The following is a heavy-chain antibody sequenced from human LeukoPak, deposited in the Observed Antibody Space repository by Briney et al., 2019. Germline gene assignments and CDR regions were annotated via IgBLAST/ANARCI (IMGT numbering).Heavy chain of an antibody. Sequence: ASVKVSCKASGYTFTSYAMHWVRQAPGQRLEWMGWINAGNGNTKYSQRFQGRVTITRDMSTSTAYMELSSLRSEDTAVYYCAAGDFWSGYYTVNWFDPWGQGTLVTVPS. CDR3: AAGDFWSGYYTVNWFDP. CDR2: INAGNGNT. D-gene: IGHD3-3*01. V-gene: IGHV1-3*01. CDR1: GYTFTSYA. J-gene: IGHJ5*02.